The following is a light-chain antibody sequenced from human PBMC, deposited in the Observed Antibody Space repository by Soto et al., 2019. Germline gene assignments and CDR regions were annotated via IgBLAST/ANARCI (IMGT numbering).Light chain of an antibody. Sequence: QFVLTQPPPVSGSPGQSVPISCFGTSSYVGSYNRVSWYQQPPGTAPKLMIYEVSNRPSGVPDRFSGSKSGNTASLTISGLQAEDEADYYCSSFTSSSTYVFGTGTKVTVL. CDR1: SSYVGSYNR. CDR3: SSFTSSSTYV. CDR2: EVS. V-gene: IGLV2-18*02. J-gene: IGLJ1*01.